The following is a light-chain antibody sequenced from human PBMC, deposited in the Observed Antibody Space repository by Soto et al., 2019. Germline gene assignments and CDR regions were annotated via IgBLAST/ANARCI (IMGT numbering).Light chain of an antibody. J-gene: IGKJ3*01. V-gene: IGKV1-39*01. CDR2: AAS. CDR3: QQSYGTSRFT. CDR1: QSISSY. Sequence: DIQMTQSPSSLSASVGDRVTITCRASQSISSYLKWYQQKPGKAPKLLIYAASSVLSGLPSRFSGSGSGTVFGLTLSSLQAEDFATFYSQQSYGTSRFTFGPGTKVDI.